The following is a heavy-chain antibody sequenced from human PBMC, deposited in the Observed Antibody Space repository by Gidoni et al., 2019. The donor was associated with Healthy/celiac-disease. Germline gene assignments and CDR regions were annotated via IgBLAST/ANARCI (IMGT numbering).Heavy chain of an antibody. CDR2: INHSGST. CDR1: GGSCSGYD. D-gene: IGHD3-22*01. V-gene: IGHV4-34*01. Sequence: QVQLQKWGAGLLKPSETLSITCAVDGGSCSGYDWSWIRQPPGKGLEWIGEINHSGSTNYNPSLKIPVTLSVDTSKHPFSLQLSSVTAADTAVYYCARRRITMLVVVITKGAFDIWGQGTMVTVSS. J-gene: IGHJ3*02. CDR3: ARRRITMLVVVITKGAFDI.